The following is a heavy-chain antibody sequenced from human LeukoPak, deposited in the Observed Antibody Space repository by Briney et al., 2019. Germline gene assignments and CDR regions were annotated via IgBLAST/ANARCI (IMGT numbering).Heavy chain of an antibody. J-gene: IGHJ4*02. CDR1: GYTFTGYY. V-gene: IGHV1-2*02. Sequence: ASVKVSCKASGYTFTGYYLHWVRQAPGQGLEWMGWINPASGGTNYAQKFQGRVTMTRDTSSSTAYMELSRLRSDDTAVYYCAGGFDEYCGGDCYLWYFDYWGQGTLVTVSS. CDR2: INPASGGT. D-gene: IGHD2-21*02. CDR3: AGGFDEYCGGDCYLWYFDY.